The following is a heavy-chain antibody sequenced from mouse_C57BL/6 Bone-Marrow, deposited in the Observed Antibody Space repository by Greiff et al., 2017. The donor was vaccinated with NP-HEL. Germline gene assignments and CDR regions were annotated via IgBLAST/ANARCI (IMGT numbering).Heavy chain of an antibody. V-gene: IGHV1-19*01. CDR1: GYTFTDYY. CDR2: INPYNGGT. CDR3: ARRRYYYAMDY. J-gene: IGHJ4*01. Sequence: VQLQQSGPVLVKPGASVKMSCKASGYTFTDYYMNWVKQSHGKSLEWIGVINPYNGGTSYNQKFKGKATLTVDKSSSTAYMELNSLTSEDSAVYYCARRRYYYAMDYWGQGTSVTVSS.